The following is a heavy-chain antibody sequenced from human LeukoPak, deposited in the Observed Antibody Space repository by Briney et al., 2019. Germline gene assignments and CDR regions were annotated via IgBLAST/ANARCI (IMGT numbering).Heavy chain of an antibody. Sequence: GGSLRLSCAASGFTFSSYSMNWVRQAPGKGLEWVSSISNSSSYIYYADSVKGRFTISRDNAKNSLYLQMNSLRAEDTAVYYCARDHRGIYSPFDYWGQGTLVIVSS. V-gene: IGHV3-21*01. J-gene: IGHJ4*02. CDR2: ISNSSSYI. D-gene: IGHD2-21*01. CDR3: ARDHRGIYSPFDY. CDR1: GFTFSSYS.